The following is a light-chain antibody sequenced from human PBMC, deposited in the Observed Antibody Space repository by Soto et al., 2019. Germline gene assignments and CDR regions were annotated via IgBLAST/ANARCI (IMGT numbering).Light chain of an antibody. CDR2: GAS. J-gene: IGKJ4*01. CDR3: HQYGNSPLT. CDR1: QSVSSSY. V-gene: IGKV3-20*01. Sequence: EIELTQSPGTLSLSPGERAALSCRASQSVSSSYLAWYQQRPGQAPRLLIYGASNSATGMPDRFSGSGSGTDFTLTIPRLEPEDFAVYFCHQYGNSPLTLGGGAKV.